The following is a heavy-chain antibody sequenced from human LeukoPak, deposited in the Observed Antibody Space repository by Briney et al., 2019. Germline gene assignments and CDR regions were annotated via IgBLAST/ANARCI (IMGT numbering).Heavy chain of an antibody. CDR2: ISSSSSYI. Sequence: GGSLRLSCAASGFTFSSYSMNWVRQAPGKGLEWVSSISSSSSYIYYADSVKGRFTISRDNAKNSLYLQMNSLRAEDTAVYYCPRERKGLLRYFDWHKWAFDIWGQGTMVTVSS. J-gene: IGHJ3*02. CDR1: GFTFSSYS. V-gene: IGHV3-21*01. D-gene: IGHD3-9*01. CDR3: PRERKGLLRYFDWHKWAFDI.